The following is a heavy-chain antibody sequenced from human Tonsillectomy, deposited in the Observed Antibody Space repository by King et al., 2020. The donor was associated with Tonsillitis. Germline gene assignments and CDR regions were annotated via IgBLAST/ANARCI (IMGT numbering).Heavy chain of an antibody. J-gene: IGHJ6*02. CDR1: GFTFSSYG. D-gene: IGHD3-10*01. CDR3: ARGGWFGELLYHYYGMDV. Sequence: VQLVESGGGVVQPGRSLRLSCAASGFTFSSYGMHWVRQAPGKGLEWVAVIWYDGSNKYYADSVKGRFTISRDNSKNTLYLQMNSPRAEDTAVYYCARGGWFGELLYHYYGMDVWGQGTTVTVSS. V-gene: IGHV3-33*01. CDR2: IWYDGSNK.